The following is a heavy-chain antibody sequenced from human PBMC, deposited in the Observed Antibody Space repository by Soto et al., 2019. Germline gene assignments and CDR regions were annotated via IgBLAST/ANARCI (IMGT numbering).Heavy chain of an antibody. CDR1: GFTFSSYG. Sequence: QVQLVESGGGVVQPGRSLRLSCAASGFTFSSYGMHWVRQAPGKGLEWVAVISYDGSNKYYADSVKGRFTISRDNSKNTLDLQINSLRAEDTAVYYCSKGAGQIDYWGQGTLVTVSS. CDR3: SKGAGQIDY. J-gene: IGHJ4*02. CDR2: ISYDGSNK. V-gene: IGHV3-30*18.